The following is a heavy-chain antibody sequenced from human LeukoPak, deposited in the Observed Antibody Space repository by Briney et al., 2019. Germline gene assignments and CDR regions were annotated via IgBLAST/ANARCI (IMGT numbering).Heavy chain of an antibody. D-gene: IGHD2-15*01. CDR3: ARVVAAKFDAFDI. V-gene: IGHV3-11*04. CDR1: GFTFSNAW. J-gene: IGHJ3*02. Sequence: GGSLRLSCAASGFTFSNAWMSWVRQAPGKGLEWVSYISSSGSTIYYADSVKGRFTISRDNAKNSLYLQMNSLRAEDTAVYYCARVVAAKFDAFDIWGQGTMVTVSS. CDR2: ISSSGSTI.